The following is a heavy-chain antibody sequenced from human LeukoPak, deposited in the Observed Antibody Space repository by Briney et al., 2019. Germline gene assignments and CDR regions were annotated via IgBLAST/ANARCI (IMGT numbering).Heavy chain of an antibody. CDR2: IIPIFGTA. J-gene: IGHJ4*02. D-gene: IGHD3-16*01. Sequence: SVKVSCKASGGTFSSYAISWVRQAPGQGLEWMGGIIPIFGTANCAQKFQGRVTITADESTSTAYMELSSLRSEDTAVYYCASYRRAYYDYIWGSYNYWGQGTLVTVSS. V-gene: IGHV1-69*01. CDR3: ASYRRAYYDYIWGSYNY. CDR1: GGTFSSYA.